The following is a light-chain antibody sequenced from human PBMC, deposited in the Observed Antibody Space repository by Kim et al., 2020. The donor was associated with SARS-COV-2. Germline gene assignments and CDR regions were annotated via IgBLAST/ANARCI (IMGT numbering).Light chain of an antibody. V-gene: IGKV1-27*01. CDR1: QDTSNY. J-gene: IGKJ3*01. Sequence: ASVGDRVTITCRASQDTSNYLAWYQQKPGKVPKLLIYAASTLHSGVPSRFSGSGSGTDFTLTISGLQPEDVGTYYCQKYNNAPFTFGPGTKVDIK. CDR3: QKYNNAPFT. CDR2: AAS.